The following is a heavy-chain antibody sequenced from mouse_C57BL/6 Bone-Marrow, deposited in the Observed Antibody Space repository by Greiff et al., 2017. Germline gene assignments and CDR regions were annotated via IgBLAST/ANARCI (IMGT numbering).Heavy chain of an antibody. Sequence: QVQLQQSGAELARPGASVKLSCKASGYTFTSYGISWVKQRTGQGLEWIGEIYPRSGNTYYNEKFKGKATLTADKSSSTAYMELRSLPSEDSADYFGATYYDYDEFAYWGQGTLVTVSA. CDR2: IYPRSGNT. CDR3: ATYYDYDEFAY. CDR1: GYTFTSYG. D-gene: IGHD2-4*01. J-gene: IGHJ3*01. V-gene: IGHV1-81*01.